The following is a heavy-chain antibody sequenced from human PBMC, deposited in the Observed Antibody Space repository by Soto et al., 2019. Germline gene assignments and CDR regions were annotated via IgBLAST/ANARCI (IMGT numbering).Heavy chain of an antibody. J-gene: IGHJ4*02. CDR3: AREYRGYYPDG. CDR2: IYYSGST. CDR1: GGSISSGDYY. V-gene: IGHV4-30-4*01. D-gene: IGHD3-22*01. Sequence: QVQLQESGPGLVKPSQTLSLTCTVSGGSISSGDYYWSWIRQPPGQGLEWIGYIYYSGSTYYNPSLQPRVTISVATSKNQFSPKLSSVTAADTAVYYCAREYRGYYPDGWGQGTLVTVSS.